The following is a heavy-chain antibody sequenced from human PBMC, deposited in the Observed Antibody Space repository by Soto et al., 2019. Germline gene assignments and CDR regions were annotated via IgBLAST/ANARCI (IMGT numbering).Heavy chain of an antibody. CDR1: GFTFSRYA. D-gene: IGHD3-16*01. Sequence: QVQLVESGGGVVQPGRSLRLSCAASGFTFSRYAMHWVRQAPGKGLEWGAVISYDGRNQYYADSGKGRFTISRDNSKNTLFLQMSSLRADDTALYYCARDNRGSNAYHYYYGMEVWGQGTTVTVSS. CDR2: ISYDGRNQ. V-gene: IGHV3-30*04. J-gene: IGHJ6*02. CDR3: ARDNRGSNAYHYYYGMEV.